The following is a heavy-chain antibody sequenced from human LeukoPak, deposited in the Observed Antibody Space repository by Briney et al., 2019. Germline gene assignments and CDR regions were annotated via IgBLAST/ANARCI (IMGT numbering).Heavy chain of an antibody. D-gene: IGHD3-3*01. CDR1: GASISSGTYY. CDR2: MLYSGNN. J-gene: IGHJ4*02. CDR3: ARRPSYDFWTGYYRGYFDS. V-gene: IGHV4-39*01. Sequence: SETLSLTCTVSGASISSGTYYWGWIRQPPGKGLEWIGGMLYSGNNHYNPSLKSRVTISADTSKNQFSLDLSSVTAADTAVYYCARRPSYDFWTGYYRGYFDSWGQGTLVTVSS.